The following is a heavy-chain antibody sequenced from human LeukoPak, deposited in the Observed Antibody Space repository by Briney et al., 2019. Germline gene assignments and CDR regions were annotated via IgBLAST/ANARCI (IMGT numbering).Heavy chain of an antibody. CDR1: GGSISSGGYS. V-gene: IGHV4-30-2*01. Sequence: SETLSLTCAVSGGSISSGGYSWSWIRQPPGKGLEWIGYIYHSGSTYYNPSLKSRVTISVDRSKNQFSLKLSSVTAADTAVYYCARDLRVTTNHWFDPWGQGTLVTVSS. D-gene: IGHD4-17*01. J-gene: IGHJ5*02. CDR2: IYHSGST. CDR3: ARDLRVTTNHWFDP.